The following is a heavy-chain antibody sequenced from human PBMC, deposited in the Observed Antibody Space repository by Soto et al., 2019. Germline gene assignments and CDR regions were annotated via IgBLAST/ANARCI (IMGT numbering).Heavy chain of an antibody. CDR2: INQDGSEK. CDR1: GFTFSTYW. J-gene: IGHJ4*02. CDR3: SRSLDS. Sequence: GGSLRLSCAASGFTFSTYWMDWVRQTPGKGLEWVANINQDGSEKNYVDPVKGRFTIYRDNAKNSLYLQMSSLTAEDSALYYCSRSLDSWGQGTLVTVSS. V-gene: IGHV3-7*01.